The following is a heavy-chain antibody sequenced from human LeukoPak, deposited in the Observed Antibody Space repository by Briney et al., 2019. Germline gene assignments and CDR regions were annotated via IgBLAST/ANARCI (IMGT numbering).Heavy chain of an antibody. CDR2: INPSGGST. J-gene: IGHJ4*02. Sequence: ASVKVSCKASGYTFTSYYMHWVRQAPGQGLEWMGIINPSGGSTSYAQKFQGRVTMTRDTSISTAYMELSRLRSDDTAVYYCARPFPHYYDSSGYCYWGQGTLVTVSS. CDR3: ARPFPHYYDSSGYCY. D-gene: IGHD3-22*01. V-gene: IGHV1-46*01. CDR1: GYTFTSYY.